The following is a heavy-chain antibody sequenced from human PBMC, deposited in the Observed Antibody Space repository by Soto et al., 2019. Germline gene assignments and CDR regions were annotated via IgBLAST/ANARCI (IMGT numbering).Heavy chain of an antibody. CDR1: GYTFTNYD. Sequence: QVQLVQSGAEVKKPGASVKVSCKASGYTFTNYDITWVRQAPGQGLEWMGWISAYNGDTKYAQKFQDRVTMTTDTSTSTAYMDLRSLRSVDTAIYYCARASSGPDYWGQGTLVTVSS. V-gene: IGHV1-18*01. CDR2: ISAYNGDT. CDR3: ARASSGPDY. D-gene: IGHD6-19*01. J-gene: IGHJ4*02.